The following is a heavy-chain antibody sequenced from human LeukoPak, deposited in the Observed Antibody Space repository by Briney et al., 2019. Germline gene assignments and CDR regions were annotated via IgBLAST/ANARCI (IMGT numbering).Heavy chain of an antibody. D-gene: IGHD5-12*01. Sequence: GGSLRLSCAASGFTFSSHWMSWVRQAPGKGLECVANIKQDGSEKYYVDSVKGRFTISRDNAKNSLYLQMNSLTAEDTAVYYCARGGGSGYDWGTVYWGQGTLVTVSS. CDR1: GFTFSSHW. CDR2: IKQDGSEK. V-gene: IGHV3-7*04. CDR3: ARGGGSGYDWGTVY. J-gene: IGHJ4*02.